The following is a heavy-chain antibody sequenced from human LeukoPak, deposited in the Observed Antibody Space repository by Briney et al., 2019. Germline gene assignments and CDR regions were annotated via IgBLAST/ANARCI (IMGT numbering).Heavy chain of an antibody. V-gene: IGHV5-51*01. Sequence: GGPRKISSKGSGYRFTSFWIGGVRPMPGQGREWRGISFPGDADTRYTPSFQGQVTISADKSISTAYLQWSSPKASDTAMYYCARPMVRGGTYWYFDLWGRGTLVTVSS. D-gene: IGHD3-10*01. CDR2: SFPGDADT. CDR1: GYRFTSFW. CDR3: ARPMVRGGTYWYFDL. J-gene: IGHJ2*01.